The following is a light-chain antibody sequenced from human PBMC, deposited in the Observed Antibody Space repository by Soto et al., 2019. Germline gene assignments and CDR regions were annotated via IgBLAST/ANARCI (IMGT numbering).Light chain of an antibody. CDR3: ASYTNSITYV. V-gene: IGLV1-44*01. J-gene: IGLJ1*01. CDR1: NSNIGSNT. Sequence: QSVLTQPPSASGTPGQRVTISCSGSNSNIGSNTVNWYQQFPGAAPKLLVYSSNLRPSGVPDRFSGSKSGTSASLAISGLQSEDEADYYCASYTNSITYVFGSGTKLTVL. CDR2: SSN.